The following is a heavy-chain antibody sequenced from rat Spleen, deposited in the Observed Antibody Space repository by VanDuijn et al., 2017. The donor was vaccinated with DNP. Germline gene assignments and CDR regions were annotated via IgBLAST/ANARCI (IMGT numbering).Heavy chain of an antibody. J-gene: IGHJ3*01. CDR1: GFTFSDNY. Sequence: EVQLVESGGGLVQPGRSLKLSCAASGFTFSDNYMAWVRQASTKGLEWVATISYNGDTTYYRDSVKGRFTISRDNAKNTLYLQMDSLRSEDTATYYWARSRLPGYYPFACWGQGTLVTVSS. V-gene: IGHV5-7*01. D-gene: IGHD1-4*01. CDR3: ARSRLPGYYPFAC. CDR2: ISYNGDTT.